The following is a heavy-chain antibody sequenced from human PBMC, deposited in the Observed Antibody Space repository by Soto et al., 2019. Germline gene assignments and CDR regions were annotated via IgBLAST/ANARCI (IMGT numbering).Heavy chain of an antibody. CDR1: GFTFSSYA. Sequence: QVQLVESGGGVVQPGRSLRLSCAASGFTFSSYAMHWVRQAPGKGLEWVAVISYDGSNKYYTDSVKGRFTISRDNSKNTLSLQMNSLRAEDTAVYYCARPLWIDDYNWGYFDLWGRGTLVTVSS. J-gene: IGHJ2*01. D-gene: IGHD4-4*01. CDR3: ARPLWIDDYNWGYFDL. V-gene: IGHV3-30-3*01. CDR2: ISYDGSNK.